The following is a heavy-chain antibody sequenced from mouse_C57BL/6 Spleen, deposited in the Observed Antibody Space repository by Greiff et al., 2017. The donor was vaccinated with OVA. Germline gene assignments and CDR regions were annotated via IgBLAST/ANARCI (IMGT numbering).Heavy chain of an antibody. CDR3: ARYYGRDYYAMDY. D-gene: IGHD1-1*01. J-gene: IGHJ4*01. CDR1: GYTFTGYW. V-gene: IGHV1-9*01. Sequence: QVQLQQSGAELMKPGASVKLSCKATGYTFTGYWIEWVKQRPGHGLQWIGEILPGSGSTNYTEKFKGKATFTADTSSNTAYMQLSSLTTEDSAIYYCARYYGRDYYAMDYGGQGTSVTVSS. CDR2: ILPGSGST.